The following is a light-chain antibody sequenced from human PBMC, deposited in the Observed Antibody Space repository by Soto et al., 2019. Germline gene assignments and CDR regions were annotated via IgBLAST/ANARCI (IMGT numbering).Light chain of an antibody. Sequence: DIQMTQSPSSVSASVDDRITITCRASQGISIWIAWYQQKPGNAPKLLIYAASSLQSGVPSRFSGSGSGTHFTLAISSLQPEDFATYYCQQSDSIPITFGQGTRLEIK. CDR3: QQSDSIPIT. J-gene: IGKJ5*01. CDR1: QGISIW. V-gene: IGKV1-12*01. CDR2: AAS.